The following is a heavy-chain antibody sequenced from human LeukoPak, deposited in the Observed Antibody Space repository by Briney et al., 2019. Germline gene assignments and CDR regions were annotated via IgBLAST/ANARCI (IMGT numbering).Heavy chain of an antibody. CDR3: ASGYCSGGSCYRVEPDY. Sequence: PVKVSCKASGGTFSSYAISWVRQAPGQGLEWMGGIIPIFGTANYAQKFQGRVTITADESTSTAYMELSSLRSEDTAVYYCASGYCSGGSCYRVEPDYWGQGTLVAVSS. D-gene: IGHD2-15*01. CDR1: GGTFSSYA. CDR2: IIPIFGTA. J-gene: IGHJ4*02. V-gene: IGHV1-69*01.